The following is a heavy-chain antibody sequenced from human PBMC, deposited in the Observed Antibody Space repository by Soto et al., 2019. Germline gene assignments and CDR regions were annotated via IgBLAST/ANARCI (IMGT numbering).Heavy chain of an antibody. Sequence: EVQLVESGGGLVQPGGSLRLSCAASGFTFSSYWMHWVRQAPGKGLVWVSRINSDGSSTSYADSVKGRFTISRDNAKKTLYVQMNNMRAEDTAVYYCVRTSLVVAAGARVDYWGQGTLVTVSS. CDR3: VRTSLVVAAGARVDY. V-gene: IGHV3-74*01. CDR2: INSDGSST. J-gene: IGHJ4*02. D-gene: IGHD2-15*01. CDR1: GFTFSSYW.